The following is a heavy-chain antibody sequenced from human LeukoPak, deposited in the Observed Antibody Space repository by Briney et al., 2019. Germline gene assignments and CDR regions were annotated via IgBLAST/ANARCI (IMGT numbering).Heavy chain of an antibody. CDR3: ARGWLAETTVVTPYNY. J-gene: IGHJ4*02. CDR2: ITPMFGTA. Sequence: ASVKVSCKASGGTFSSHDISWVRQAPGQGLEWMGGITPMFGTAVYAQKFQGRVTITAVESMSTAYMELSSLRSEDTAIYYCARGWLAETTVVTPYNYWGQGTLATVSS. V-gene: IGHV1-69*13. D-gene: IGHD4-23*01. CDR1: GGTFSSHD.